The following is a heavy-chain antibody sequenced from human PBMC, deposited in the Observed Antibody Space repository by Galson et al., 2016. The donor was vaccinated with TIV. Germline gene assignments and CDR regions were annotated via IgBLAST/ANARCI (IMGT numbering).Heavy chain of an antibody. Sequence: SVKVSCKASGGTFSNFAISWVRQAPGQGLEWIGGIIPMSGASKYAQRFQGRVTMTTDESTRTADMELSSLRSDDTAVDYWARGAAMANHYYYGMDLWGQGTTVIVSS. J-gene: IGHJ6*02. V-gene: IGHV1-69*05. CDR3: ARGAAMANHYYYGMDL. D-gene: IGHD5-18*01. CDR1: GGTFSNFA. CDR2: IIPMSGAS.